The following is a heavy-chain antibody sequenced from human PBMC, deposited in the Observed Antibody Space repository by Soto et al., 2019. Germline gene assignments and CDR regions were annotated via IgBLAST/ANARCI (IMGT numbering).Heavy chain of an antibody. D-gene: IGHD3-9*01. CDR1: GFTFSSYA. J-gene: IGHJ4*02. CDR3: AKLNYDILTGYHIGFDY. V-gene: IGHV3-23*01. CDR2: ISGSGGST. Sequence: PGGSLRLSCAASGFTFSSYAMSWFRQAPGKGLEWVSAISGSGGSTYYADSVKGRFTISRDNSKNTLYLQMNSLRAEDTAVYYCAKLNYDILTGYHIGFDYWGQGTLVTVST.